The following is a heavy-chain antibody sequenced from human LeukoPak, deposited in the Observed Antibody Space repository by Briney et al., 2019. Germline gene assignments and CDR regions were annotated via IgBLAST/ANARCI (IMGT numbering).Heavy chain of an antibody. CDR1: GFTFSGYA. Sequence: GGSLRLSCAASGFTFSGYAMNWVRQAPGKGLEWVSAISGSGGSIYYADSVKGRFTISRDNAKNTVFLQMSSLRAEDTALYYCSRKSASGSYPLDYWGQGTLVTVSS. J-gene: IGHJ4*02. CDR3: SRKSASGSYPLDY. CDR2: ISGSGGSI. D-gene: IGHD3-10*01. V-gene: IGHV3-23*01.